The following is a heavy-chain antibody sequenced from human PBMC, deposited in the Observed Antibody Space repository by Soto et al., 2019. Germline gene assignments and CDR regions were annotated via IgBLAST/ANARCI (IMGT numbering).Heavy chain of an antibody. D-gene: IGHD6-6*01. Sequence: SGPTLVNPTPTLTLTCTFSGFSLSTSGVGVGWIRQPPGKALEWLALIYWDDDKRYSPSLKSRLTITKDTSKNQVVLTMTNLALVDTATYSCALLIEYSHSSYFADWGEGTLVTVPS. CDR1: GFSLSTSGVG. V-gene: IGHV2-5*02. CDR3: ALLIEYSHSSYFAD. CDR2: IYWDDDK. J-gene: IGHJ4*02.